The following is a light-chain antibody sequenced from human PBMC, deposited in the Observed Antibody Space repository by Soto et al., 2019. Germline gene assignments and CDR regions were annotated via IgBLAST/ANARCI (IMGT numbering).Light chain of an antibody. V-gene: IGKV3-11*01. Sequence: EIVLTQSPATLSLSPGERATLSCRAIQSVSTYLALYQQKPGQTPRLLIYDAFNRATGIPARFSGSVSGTDFTLTIRTPEPEDSAVYNCQQRSNSLPASPLGTRTKVAIK. CDR3: QQRSNSLPASP. CDR2: DAF. J-gene: IGKJ3*01. CDR1: QSVSTY.